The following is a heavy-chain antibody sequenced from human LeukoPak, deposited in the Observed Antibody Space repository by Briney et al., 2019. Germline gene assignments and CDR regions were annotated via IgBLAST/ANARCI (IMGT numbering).Heavy chain of an antibody. Sequence: GGSLRLSCAASGFTFSSYAMHWVRQAPGKGLEWVAVISYDGSNKYYADSVKGRFTISRDNSKNTLYLQMNSLRAEDTAVYYCARAHPGVMPFDYWGQGTLVTVSS. J-gene: IGHJ4*02. CDR2: ISYDGSNK. V-gene: IGHV3-30-3*01. CDR1: GFTFSSYA. D-gene: IGHD3-16*01. CDR3: ARAHPGVMPFDY.